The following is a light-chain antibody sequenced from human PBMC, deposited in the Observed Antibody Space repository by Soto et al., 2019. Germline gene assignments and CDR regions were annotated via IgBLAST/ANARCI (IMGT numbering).Light chain of an antibody. CDR3: LQDSSWPWT. V-gene: IGKV1-6*01. J-gene: IGKJ1*01. Sequence: AIQMTQSPSSLSASVGDRLTITCRASQDVRNYVGWYQQQPGKAPKFLIYGAFSLETGIPSRLSGSGYGTAFTLTINSLLPEDSATYFCLQDSSWPWTFGQGPKVEF. CDR2: GAF. CDR1: QDVRNY.